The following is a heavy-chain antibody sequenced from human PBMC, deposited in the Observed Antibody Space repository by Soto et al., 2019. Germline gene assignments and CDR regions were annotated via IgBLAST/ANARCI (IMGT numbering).Heavy chain of an antibody. V-gene: IGHV4-38-2*01. CDR1: GYSISSGYY. CDR2: IYHSGST. CDR3: ARHQPTYYYDSSGYYPLGSYFDY. Sequence: PAETLSLTCAVSGYSISSGYYWCCSRQPPGKGLEGIGSIYHSGSTYYNPSLKSRVTISVDTSKNQFSLKLSSVTAADTAVYYCARHQPTYYYDSSGYYPLGSYFDYWGQGTLVTVSS. D-gene: IGHD3-22*01. J-gene: IGHJ4*02.